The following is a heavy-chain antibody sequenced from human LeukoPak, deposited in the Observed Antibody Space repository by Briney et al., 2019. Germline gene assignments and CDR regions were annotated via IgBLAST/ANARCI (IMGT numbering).Heavy chain of an antibody. CDR1: GFTFSSYA. CDR2: VGGNGGIT. D-gene: IGHD3-3*01. Sequence: GGSLRLSCAASGFTFSSYAMSWFGRAPGKGLDWVSTVGGNGGITYYADSMKGRFTISRDNSKNTLFLQMNSLRGEDTAVYYCAKDPVYGSGQSHPSDYWGQGTLVTVSS. J-gene: IGHJ4*02. CDR3: AKDPVYGSGQSHPSDY. V-gene: IGHV3-23*01.